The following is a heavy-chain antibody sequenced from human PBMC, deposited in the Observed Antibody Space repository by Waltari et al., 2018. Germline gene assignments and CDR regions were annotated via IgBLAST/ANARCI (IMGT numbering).Heavy chain of an antibody. CDR2: IDSTETYM. Sequence: EVQLVESGGDLGQPGGSLRLSCAASGLTFRGDSMHWVRQTPGKGLEWIAYIDSTETYMYYTDSVKGRFTIARDNAKKTLFLQLTSLRVEDTALYYCARDGRDFNYYGYYFDLWGQGTMVTVSS. CDR3: ARDGRDFNYYGYYFDL. V-gene: IGHV3-21*05. D-gene: IGHD2-15*01. J-gene: IGHJ4*02. CDR1: GLTFRGDS.